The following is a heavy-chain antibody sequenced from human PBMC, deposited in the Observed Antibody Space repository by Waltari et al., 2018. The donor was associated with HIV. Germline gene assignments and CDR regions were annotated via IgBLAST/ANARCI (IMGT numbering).Heavy chain of an antibody. CDR3: AADPEDGYNYHYYYGMDV. CDR1: GFTFTSSA. D-gene: IGHD5-12*01. J-gene: IGHJ6*02. V-gene: IGHV1-58*02. Sequence: QMQLVQSGPEVKKPGTSVKVSCKASGFTFTSSAMQWVRQARGQRLEWIGWIVVGSGNTNYAQKFQERVTITRDMSTSTAYMELSSLRSEDTAVYYCAADPEDGYNYHYYYGMDVWGQGTTVTVSS. CDR2: IVVGSGNT.